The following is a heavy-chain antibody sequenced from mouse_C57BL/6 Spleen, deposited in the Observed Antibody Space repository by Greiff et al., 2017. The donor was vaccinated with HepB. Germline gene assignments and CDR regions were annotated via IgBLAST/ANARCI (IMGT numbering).Heavy chain of an antibody. V-gene: IGHV5-9-1*02. J-gene: IGHJ4*01. CDR1: GFTFSSYA. CDR3: TRDGYYVDYAMDY. CDR2: ISSGGDYI. D-gene: IGHD2-3*01. Sequence: VQLKESGEGLVKPGGSLKLSCAASGFTFSSYAMSWVRQTPEKRLEWVAYISSGGDYIYYADTVKGRFTISRDNARNTLYLQMSSLKSEDTAMYYCTRDGYYVDYAMDYWGQGTSVTVSS.